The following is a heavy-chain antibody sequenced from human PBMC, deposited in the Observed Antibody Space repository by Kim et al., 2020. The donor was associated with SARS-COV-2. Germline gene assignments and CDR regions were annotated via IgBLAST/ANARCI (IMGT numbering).Heavy chain of an antibody. V-gene: IGHV4-4*02. Sequence: SETLSLTCAVSGGSISSSNWWSWVRQPPGKGLEWIGEIYHSGSTNYNPSLKSRVTISVDKSKNQFSLKLSSVTAADTAVYYCARVEGYGSGSYDYGMDVWGQGTTVTVSS. CDR1: GGSISSSNW. CDR2: IYHSGST. D-gene: IGHD3-10*01. CDR3: ARVEGYGSGSYDYGMDV. J-gene: IGHJ6*02.